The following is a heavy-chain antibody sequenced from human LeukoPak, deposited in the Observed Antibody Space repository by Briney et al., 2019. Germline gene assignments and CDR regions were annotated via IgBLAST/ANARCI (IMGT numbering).Heavy chain of an antibody. D-gene: IGHD2/OR15-2a*01. J-gene: IGHJ4*02. CDR3: ARDHRANGNFVSATTFDF. Sequence: ASVKVSCKASGYSFTSYAMHWVRHALGQRPEWMGWINVDSGNTKYSEKFQDRVTITRDTSAGTAYVELSRLSSEDTAIYYCARDHRANGNFVSATTFDFWGQGTLVTVSS. CDR1: GYSFTSYA. V-gene: IGHV1-3*01. CDR2: INVDSGNT.